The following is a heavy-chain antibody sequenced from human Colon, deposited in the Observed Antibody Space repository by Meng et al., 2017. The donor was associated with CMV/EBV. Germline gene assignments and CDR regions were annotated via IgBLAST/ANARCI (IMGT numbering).Heavy chain of an antibody. Sequence: ASVKVSCKASGGTFGNSAISWVRQAPGQGLEWMGWISTYNGNTKYAQKFQGRVTMTTDTSTSTAYMELRSLTSDDTAVYHCARDAIYCSSSGCYTAWYFDLWGRGTLVTVSS. CDR1: GGTFGNSA. D-gene: IGHD2-2*02. V-gene: IGHV1-18*01. CDR3: ARDAIYCSSSGCYTAWYFDL. J-gene: IGHJ2*01. CDR2: ISTYNGNT.